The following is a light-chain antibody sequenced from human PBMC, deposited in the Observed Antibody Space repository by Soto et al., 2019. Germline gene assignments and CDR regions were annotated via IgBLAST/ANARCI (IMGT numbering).Light chain of an antibody. CDR2: DVS. V-gene: IGLV2-14*03. CDR3: SSYGGSSSALSV. J-gene: IGLJ1*01. CDR1: SSDVGGSKY. Sequence: QSALTQPASVSGSPGQSITISCTGTSSDVGGSKYVSWYQQHPGQAPKLMIYDVSNRPSGISDRFSGSKSGYTASLTISGLQTEDEADYYCSSYGGSSSALSVFGTGTKLTFL.